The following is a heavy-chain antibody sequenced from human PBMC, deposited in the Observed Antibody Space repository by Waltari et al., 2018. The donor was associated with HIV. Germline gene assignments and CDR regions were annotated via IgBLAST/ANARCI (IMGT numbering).Heavy chain of an antibody. Sequence: QVQLVESGGGVVQPGGSLRVSCEASGLPFNSYSMHWVRRAPGKGLEWVAVMSHDGRKEYYADSVKGRFTISRENSKNTLYLEMNSLRVEDTAVYFCARSWYYDSSPYGMDIWGQGTTVTVSS. J-gene: IGHJ6*02. CDR1: GLPFNSYS. CDR2: MSHDGRKE. D-gene: IGHD3-22*01. CDR3: ARSWYYDSSPYGMDI. V-gene: IGHV3-30*01.